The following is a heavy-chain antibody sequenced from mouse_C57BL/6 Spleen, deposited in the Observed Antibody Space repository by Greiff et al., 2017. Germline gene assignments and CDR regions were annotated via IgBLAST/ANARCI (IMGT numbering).Heavy chain of an antibody. CDR3: ARREGYYGSLDY. V-gene: IGHV1-64*01. Sequence: QVHLKQPGAELVKPGASVKLSCKASGYTFTSYWMHWVKQRPGQGLEWIGMIHPNSGSTNYNEKFKSKATLTVDKSSSTAYMQLSSLTSEDSAVYYCARREGYYGSLDYWGQGTTLTVSS. D-gene: IGHD1-1*01. J-gene: IGHJ2*01. CDR2: IHPNSGST. CDR1: GYTFTSYW.